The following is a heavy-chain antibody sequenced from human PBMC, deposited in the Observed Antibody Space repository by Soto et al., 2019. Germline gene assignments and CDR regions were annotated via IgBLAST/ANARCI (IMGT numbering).Heavy chain of an antibody. CDR1: GGSVRAPDW. CDR2: VHISGHS. D-gene: IGHD1-1*01. V-gene: IGHV4-4*02. J-gene: IGHJ5*01. CDR3: ARVRQGCSANNCYFDP. Sequence: QVHLQESGPGLVAPSGTLSLTCTLSGGSVRAPDWWNWVRQSPDKGLAWIAEVHISGHSNCNPSLRSRVSVSIDSSKNQFYLNLNSVTAADTAIYYCARVRQGCSANNCYFDPWGQGTQVTISS.